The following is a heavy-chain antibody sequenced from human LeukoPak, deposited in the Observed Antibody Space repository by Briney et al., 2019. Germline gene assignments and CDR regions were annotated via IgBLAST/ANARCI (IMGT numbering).Heavy chain of an antibody. J-gene: IGHJ6*03. CDR3: ARDVQDYDFWSGYYYYYMDV. V-gene: IGHV3-21*01. D-gene: IGHD3-3*01. Sequence: GGSLRLSCAASGFTFSSDSMNCVRQAPGKGLERVSSISSSSSYIYYADSVKGRFTISRDNAKNSLYLQMNSLRAEDTAVYYCARDVQDYDFWSGYYYYYMDVWGKGTTVTVSS. CDR1: GFTFSSDS. CDR2: ISSSSSYI.